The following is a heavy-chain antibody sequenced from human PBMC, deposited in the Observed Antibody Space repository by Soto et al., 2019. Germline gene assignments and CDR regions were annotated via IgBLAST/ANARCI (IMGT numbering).Heavy chain of an antibody. CDR3: ASRGD. Sequence: EVQLVESGGGLVQPGGSLRLSCAASGFSVSSDFMIWVRQAPGKGLDWVASIYPDGRTFHADSVKGRFTISRDSSKNTLDLQMTSLRGEDTAVYYCASRGDWGQGALVTVSS. CDR1: GFSVSSDF. J-gene: IGHJ4*02. V-gene: IGHV3-66*01. D-gene: IGHD2-21*01. CDR2: IYPDGRT.